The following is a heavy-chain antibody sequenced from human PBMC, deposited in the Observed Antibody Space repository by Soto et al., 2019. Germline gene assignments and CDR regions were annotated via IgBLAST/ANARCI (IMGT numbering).Heavy chain of an antibody. V-gene: IGHV3-15*01. CDR1: GFTFSNAW. J-gene: IGHJ2*01. D-gene: IGHD7-27*01. CDR2: IKSKTDGGTT. CDR3: TTDLGIPWYFDL. Sequence: GGSLRLSCAASGFTFSNAWMSWVRQAPGKGLEWVDRIKSKTDGGTTDYAAPVKGRFTISRDDSKNTLYLQMNSLKTEDTAVYYCTTDLGIPWYFDLWGRGTLVTVSS.